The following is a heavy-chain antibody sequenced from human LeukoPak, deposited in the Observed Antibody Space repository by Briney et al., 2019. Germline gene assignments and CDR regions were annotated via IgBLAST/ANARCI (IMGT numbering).Heavy chain of an antibody. J-gene: IGHJ4*02. CDR3: ARATTTVTTFDY. CDR1: GFSFSSYW. CDR2: IKQDGSEK. Sequence: GGSLRLSCAASGFSFSSYWMTWVRQAPGKGLEWVANIKQDGSEKYYVDSVKGRFTISRDNAKNSLHLQMNSLRAEDTAVYYCARATTTVTTFDYWGQGTLVTVSS. V-gene: IGHV3-7*01. D-gene: IGHD4-17*01.